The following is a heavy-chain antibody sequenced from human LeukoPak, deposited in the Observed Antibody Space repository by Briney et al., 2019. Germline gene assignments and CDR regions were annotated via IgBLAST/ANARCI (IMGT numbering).Heavy chain of an antibody. Sequence: ASVKGSSKASGYTFTSYGLTWVRQAPGQGLEWMGWISAYNGDTNYAQKFQGRVAMTTDTSTTTVYMELRSLTSDDTAVYYCARVAAVGVSRFDYWGQGTLVTVSS. V-gene: IGHV1-18*04. CDR3: ARVAAVGVSRFDY. D-gene: IGHD6-13*01. J-gene: IGHJ4*02. CDR2: ISAYNGDT. CDR1: GYTFTSYG.